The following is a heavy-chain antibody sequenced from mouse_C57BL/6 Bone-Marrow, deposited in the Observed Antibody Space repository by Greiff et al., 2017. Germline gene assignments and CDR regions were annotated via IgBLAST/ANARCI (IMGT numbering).Heavy chain of an antibody. CDR3: ARWGLLPWFAY. Sequence: QVQLQQSGAELVRPGTSVKVSCQASGYAFTNYLIEWVKQRPGQGLEWIGVINPGSGGTNYNEKFKGKATLTADKSSSTADMQLSSLTSEDSAVYFCARWGLLPWFAYWGQGTLVTVSA. D-gene: IGHD2-3*01. CDR2: INPGSGGT. J-gene: IGHJ3*01. V-gene: IGHV1-54*01. CDR1: GYAFTNYL.